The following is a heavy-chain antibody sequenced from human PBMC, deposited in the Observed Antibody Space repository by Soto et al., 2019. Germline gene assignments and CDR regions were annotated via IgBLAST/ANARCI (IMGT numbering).Heavy chain of an antibody. D-gene: IGHD3-3*01. CDR2: INPNSGGT. CDR1: GYTFTGYY. CDR3: ARDLRGDDFWSGYYTGDAFDI. V-gene: IGHV1-2*02. Sequence: ASVKVSCKVSGYTFTGYYMHWVRQAPGQGLEWMGWINPNSGGTNYAQKFQGRVTMTRDTSISTAYMELSRLRSDDTAVYYCARDLRGDDFWSGYYTGDAFDIWGQGTMVT. J-gene: IGHJ3*02.